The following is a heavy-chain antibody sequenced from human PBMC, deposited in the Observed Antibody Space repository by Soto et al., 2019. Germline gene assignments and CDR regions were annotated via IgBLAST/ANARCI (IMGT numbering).Heavy chain of an antibody. D-gene: IGHD5-12*01. V-gene: IGHV1-69*01. CDR1: GGTFSSYA. Sequence: QVQLVQSGAEVKKPGSSVKVSCKASGGTFSSYAISWVRQAPGQGLEWMGGIIPIFGTANYAQKFQGRVTITADESTSTAYMELSSLRSEDTAVYYCARTVYIVATRTRGTLLYYYYGMDVWGQGTTVTVSS. CDR2: IIPIFGTA. J-gene: IGHJ6*02. CDR3: ARTVYIVATRTRGTLLYYYYGMDV.